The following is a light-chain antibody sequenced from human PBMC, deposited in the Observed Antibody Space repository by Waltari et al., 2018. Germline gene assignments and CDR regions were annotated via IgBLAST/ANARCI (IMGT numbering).Light chain of an antibody. Sequence: DIQMTQSPSSLSASVGDRVTITCRASENVNNYLNWYQQKPGKAPKLLIYKASTLQSGVPSRFSGSGSGTDYTFTISNLQSEDVATYYCQNNYGTPFTFGPGTKLDVK. CDR2: KAS. V-gene: IGKV1-39*01. CDR1: ENVNNY. J-gene: IGKJ3*01. CDR3: QNNYGTPFT.